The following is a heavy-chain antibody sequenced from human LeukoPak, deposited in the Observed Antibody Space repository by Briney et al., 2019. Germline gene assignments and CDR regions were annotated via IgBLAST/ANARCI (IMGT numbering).Heavy chain of an antibody. V-gene: IGHV3-48*03. Sequence: GGSLRLSCAASGFXFRSYEINWVRQAPGKGLEWVSYISSSGSTAYYADSVKGRFTISRDNARNSLYLQMNSLRAEDTAVYYCTNGYNSYWGQGTLVTVSS. CDR2: ISSSGSTA. CDR3: TNGYNSY. J-gene: IGHJ4*02. D-gene: IGHD5-24*01. CDR1: GFXFRSYE.